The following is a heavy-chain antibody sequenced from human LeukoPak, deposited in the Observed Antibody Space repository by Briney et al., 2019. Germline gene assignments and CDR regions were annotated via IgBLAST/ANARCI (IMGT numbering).Heavy chain of an antibody. Sequence: PGGSLRLSCAASGFTVSSNYMSWVRQAPGKGLEWVSVIYSGGSTYYADSVKGRFTISRDNSKNTLYLQMNSLRAEDTAVYYCARVYSSSSVSSAFDYWGQGTLVTVSS. CDR3: ARVYSSSSVSSAFDY. CDR2: IYSGGST. D-gene: IGHD6-6*01. V-gene: IGHV3-53*01. J-gene: IGHJ4*02. CDR1: GFTVSSNY.